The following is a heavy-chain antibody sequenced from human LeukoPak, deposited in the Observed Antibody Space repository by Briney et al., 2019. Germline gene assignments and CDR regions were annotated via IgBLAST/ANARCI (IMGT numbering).Heavy chain of an antibody. V-gene: IGHV1-18*01. CDR1: GYSFTNFG. Sequence: EASVKVSCKASGYSFTNFGITWVRQAPGQGLQWMGWTSPYEDYPTYAQKFQGRVTTTTETSTNTAYMELRSLTSDDTAVYYCAKVDPPIIEGGRGEAFDVWGQGTLVTVSS. J-gene: IGHJ3*01. CDR2: TSPYEDYP. CDR3: AKVDPPIIEGGRGEAFDV. D-gene: IGHD1-26*01.